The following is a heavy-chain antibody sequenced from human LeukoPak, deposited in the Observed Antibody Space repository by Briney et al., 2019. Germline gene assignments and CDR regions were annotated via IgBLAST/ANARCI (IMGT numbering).Heavy chain of an antibody. V-gene: IGHV3-23*01. J-gene: IGHJ6*02. CDR3: ATAAGPSYYYYGMDV. CDR1: GFTFSSYA. CDR2: LSGSGGST. Sequence: GGSLRLSCAASGFTFSSYAMSWVRQAPGKGLEWVSALSGSGGSTYYADSVKGRFTISRDNSKNTLYLQMNSLRAEDTAVYYCATAAGPSYYYYGMDVWGQGTTVTVSS. D-gene: IGHD6-13*01.